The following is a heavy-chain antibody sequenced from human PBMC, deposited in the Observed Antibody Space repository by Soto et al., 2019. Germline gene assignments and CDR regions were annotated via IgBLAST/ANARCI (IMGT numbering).Heavy chain of an antibody. CDR2: ISSSSSYI. Sequence: KPGGSLRLSCAASGFTFSSYSMNWVRQAPGKGLEWVSSISSSSSYIYYADSVKGRFTISRDNAKNSLYLQMNSLRAEDTAVYYCARANFRATSVEFDYWGQGXLVTVYS. D-gene: IGHD1-26*01. V-gene: IGHV3-21*01. CDR3: ARANFRATSVEFDY. J-gene: IGHJ4*02. CDR1: GFTFSSYS.